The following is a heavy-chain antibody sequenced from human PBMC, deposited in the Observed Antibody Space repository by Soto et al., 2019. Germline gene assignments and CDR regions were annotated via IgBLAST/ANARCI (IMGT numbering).Heavy chain of an antibody. CDR3: ARVYGDSYYYYYYMDV. CDR1: GYTFTSYA. Sequence: EASVKVSCKASGYTFTSYAMHWVRQAPGQRLEWMGWINAGNGNTKYSQKFQGRVTITRDTSASTAYMELSSLRSEDTAVYYCARVYGDSYYYYYYMDVWGKGTTVTVSS. D-gene: IGHD4-17*01. CDR2: INAGNGNT. J-gene: IGHJ6*03. V-gene: IGHV1-3*01.